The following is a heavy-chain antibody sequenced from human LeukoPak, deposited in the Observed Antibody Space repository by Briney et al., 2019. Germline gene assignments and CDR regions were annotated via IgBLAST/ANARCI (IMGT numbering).Heavy chain of an antibody. D-gene: IGHD3-10*01. CDR1: GFTFSSYE. V-gene: IGHV3-48*03. CDR3: AKDRAYAFDI. CDR2: ISGSGVTM. J-gene: IGHJ3*02. Sequence: GGSLRLSCAASGFTFSSYEMNWVRQAPGRGLEWVSYISGSGVTMYYADSVKGRFTISRDDAKNSLYLQMNSLRAEDTAVYYCAKDRAYAFDIWGQGTMVTVSS.